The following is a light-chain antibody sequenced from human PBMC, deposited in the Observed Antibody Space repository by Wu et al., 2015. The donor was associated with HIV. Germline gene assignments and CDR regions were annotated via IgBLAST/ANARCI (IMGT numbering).Light chain of an antibody. Sequence: DIQMTQSASSLSASVGDRVAVTCRASQRISTSLNWFQQKPGKAPKLLIYAASNLQGGSHQGSVAVDRGTDFTLTISSLQPEDSATYFCQXTYTIQWTFGQGTKVE. CDR2: AAS. J-gene: IGKJ1*01. CDR3: QXTYTIQWT. V-gene: IGKV1-39*01. CDR1: QRISTS.